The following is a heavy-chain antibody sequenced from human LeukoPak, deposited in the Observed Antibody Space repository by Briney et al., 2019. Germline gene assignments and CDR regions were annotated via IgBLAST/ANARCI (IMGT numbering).Heavy chain of an antibody. D-gene: IGHD2-21*02. V-gene: IGHV3-30*04. CDR3: ARGVVVTAIPGPFDY. CDR1: GFTFSSYA. CDR2: ISYDGSSK. Sequence: PGRSLRLSCAASGFTFSSYAMHWVRQAPGKGLEWVAVISYDGSSKYYADSVKGRFTISRDNSKNTLYLQMNSLRAEDTAVYYCARGVVVTAIPGPFDYWGQGTLVTVSS. J-gene: IGHJ4*02.